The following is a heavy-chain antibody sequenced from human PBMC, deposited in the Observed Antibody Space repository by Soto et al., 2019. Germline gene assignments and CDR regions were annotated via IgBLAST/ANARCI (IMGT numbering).Heavy chain of an antibody. CDR2: FRESGGTT. CDR1: GFGFTFSTSA. D-gene: IGHD4-17*01. Sequence: GGSLRLSCAASGFGFTFSTSAMSWVRQAPGKGLEWVSTFRESGGTTHYANSVKGRFTISRDDSRSTVDLQMNSLRAEDSAIYYCAKDLTPDGVWDIDYWGQGTLVTVSS. J-gene: IGHJ4*02. CDR3: AKDLTPDGVWDIDY. V-gene: IGHV3-23*01.